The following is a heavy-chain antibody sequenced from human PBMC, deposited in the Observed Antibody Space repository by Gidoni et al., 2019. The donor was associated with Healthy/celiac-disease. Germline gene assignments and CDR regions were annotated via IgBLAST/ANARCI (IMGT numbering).Heavy chain of an antibody. J-gene: IGHJ4*02. V-gene: IGHV4-34*01. CDR1: GGSFSCYY. D-gene: IGHD1-26*01. Sequence: QVQLQQWGAGLLKPSETLSLTCAGYGGSFSCYYWSWIRQPPGKGLEWIGEINHSGSTNYNPSLKSRVTISVDTSKNQFSLKLSSVTAADTAVYYCARGLIVRSTPFDYWGQGTLVTVSS. CDR2: INHSGST. CDR3: ARGLIVRSTPFDY.